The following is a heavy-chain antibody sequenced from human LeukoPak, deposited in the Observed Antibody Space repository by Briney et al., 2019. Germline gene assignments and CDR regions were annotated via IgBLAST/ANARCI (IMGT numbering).Heavy chain of an antibody. J-gene: IGHJ6*03. V-gene: IGHV1-8*03. Sequence: ASVKVSCKASGYTFTSYDINWVRQATGQGLEWMGWMNPNSGNTGYAQKFQGRVTITRNTSISTAYMELSSLRSEDTAVYYCARGPALVPAATHYYYYYMDVWGKGTTVTVSS. CDR1: GYTFTSYD. D-gene: IGHD2-2*01. CDR2: MNPNSGNT. CDR3: ARGPALVPAATHYYYYYMDV.